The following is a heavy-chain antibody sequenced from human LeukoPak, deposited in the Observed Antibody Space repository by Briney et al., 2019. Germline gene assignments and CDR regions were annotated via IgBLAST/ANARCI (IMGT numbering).Heavy chain of an antibody. D-gene: IGHD2-2*01. CDR3: AREMKGYCSSTSCYARFDP. CDR1: GYTFTSYG. V-gene: IGHV1-18*01. Sequence: ASVKVSCKASGYTFTSYGISWVRQAPGQGLEWMGWISAYNGNTNYAQKLQGRVTMTTDTPTSTAYMELRSLRSDDTAVYYCAREMKGYCSSTSCYARFDPWGQGTLVTASS. J-gene: IGHJ5*02. CDR2: ISAYNGNT.